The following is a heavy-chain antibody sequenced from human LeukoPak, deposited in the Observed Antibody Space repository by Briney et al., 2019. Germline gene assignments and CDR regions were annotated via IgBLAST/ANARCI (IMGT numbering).Heavy chain of an antibody. V-gene: IGHV3-43*01. CDR2: ISWDGDTT. CDR1: GFTFDVYI. CDR3: AKARGLIGGAFDI. J-gene: IGHJ3*02. D-gene: IGHD3-22*01. Sequence: GGSLRLSCAASGFTFDVYIMHWVRQAPGRGLEWVSLISWDGDTTYYADSVKGRFTLSRDNSKNSLYLLMNSLTTEDTALYYCAKARGLIGGAFDIWGRGTMVTVSS.